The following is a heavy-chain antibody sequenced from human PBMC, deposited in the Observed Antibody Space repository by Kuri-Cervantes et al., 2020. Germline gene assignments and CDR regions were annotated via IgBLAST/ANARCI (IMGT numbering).Heavy chain of an antibody. J-gene: IGHJ5*02. CDR3: ARANGIATNKNGFDP. Sequence: GESLKISCAASGFTFSSYGMHWVRQAPGKGLEWVAVIWYDGSNKYYADSVKGQFTISRDNSKNTLNLQMNRLRAEETAVYYCARANGIATNKNGFDPWGQGTPVTVSS. CDR2: IWYDGSNK. V-gene: IGHV3-33*01. CDR1: GFTFSSYG. D-gene: IGHD6-13*01.